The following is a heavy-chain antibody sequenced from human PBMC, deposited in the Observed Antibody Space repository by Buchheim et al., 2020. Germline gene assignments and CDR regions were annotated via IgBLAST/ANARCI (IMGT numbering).Heavy chain of an antibody. CDR1: GFTVSSDA. CDR3: AKDRAAADLWVNPYYFDY. J-gene: IGHJ4*02. D-gene: IGHD6-13*01. V-gene: IGHV3-23*01. CDR2: ISGSGGST. Sequence: EVQLLESGGGLVQPGGALRLSCAAPGFTVSSDAMSWGRQAPGKGLEWVSAISGSGGSTYYADSVKGRFTISRDNSKNTLYLQMNSLRAEDTAVYYCAKDRAAADLWVNPYYFDYWGQGTL.